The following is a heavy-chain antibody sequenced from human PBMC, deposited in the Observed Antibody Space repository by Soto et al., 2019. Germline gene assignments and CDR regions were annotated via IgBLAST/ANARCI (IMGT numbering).Heavy chain of an antibody. CDR3: ARDRAVAIFGVVTPFDY. J-gene: IGHJ4*02. Sequence: ASVKVSCKASGYTFTSYGISWVRQAPGQGLEWMGWISAYNGNTNYAQKLQGRVTMTTDTSTSTAYMELRSLRSDDTAVYYCARDRAVAIFGVVTPFDYWGQGSLVTFSS. V-gene: IGHV1-18*04. D-gene: IGHD3-3*01. CDR2: ISAYNGNT. CDR1: GYTFTSYG.